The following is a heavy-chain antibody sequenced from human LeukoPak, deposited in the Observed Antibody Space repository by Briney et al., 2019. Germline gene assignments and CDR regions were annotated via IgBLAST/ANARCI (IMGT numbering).Heavy chain of an antibody. J-gene: IGHJ4*02. CDR3: VRSYGDPYYFDY. D-gene: IGHD4-17*01. Sequence: SETLPLTCTVSGGSIRSYYWSWIRQPPGKELEWIGYIYYSGSTSYNPSLKSRVTISVDTSKNQFSLKLTSVTAADTAVYYCVRSYGDPYYFDYWGQGTLVTVSS. CDR2: IYYSGST. V-gene: IGHV4-59*01. CDR1: GGSIRSYY.